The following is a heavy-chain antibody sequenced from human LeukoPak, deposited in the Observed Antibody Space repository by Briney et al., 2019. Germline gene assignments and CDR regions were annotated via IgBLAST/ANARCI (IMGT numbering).Heavy chain of an antibody. Sequence: PSETLSLTCAVYGGSFSGYYWSWIRQPPGKGLEWIGEINRSGSTNYNPSLKSRVTISVDTSKNQFSLTLSSVTAADTAVYYCARGPRYYDILTGYRTWYFDLWGRGTLVTVSS. CDR3: ARGPRYYDILTGYRTWYFDL. V-gene: IGHV4-34*01. J-gene: IGHJ2*01. D-gene: IGHD3-9*01. CDR1: GGSFSGYY. CDR2: INRSGST.